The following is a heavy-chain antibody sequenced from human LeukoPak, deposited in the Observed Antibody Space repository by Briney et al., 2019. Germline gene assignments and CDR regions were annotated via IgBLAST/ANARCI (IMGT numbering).Heavy chain of an antibody. V-gene: IGHV3-7*01. Sequence: GGSLRLSCAASGFTFSSYAMHWVRQAPGKGLEWVANIKQDGSEKYYVDSVKGRFTISGDNAKNSLYLQMNSLRAEDTAVYYCARDPYTSGWYFDYWGQGTLVTVSS. D-gene: IGHD6-19*01. CDR2: IKQDGSEK. J-gene: IGHJ4*02. CDR1: GFTFSSYA. CDR3: ARDPYTSGWYFDY.